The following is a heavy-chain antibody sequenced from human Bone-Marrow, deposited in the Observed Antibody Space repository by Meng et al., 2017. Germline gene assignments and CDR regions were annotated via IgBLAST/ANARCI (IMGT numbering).Heavy chain of an antibody. V-gene: IGHV1-18*01. CDR2: ISAYNGNT. CDR3: ARGGFIVVETAKNDAFDL. Sequence: ASVKVSCKASGYSFTRYGINWVRQAPGQGLEWMEWISAYNGNTNYAQKVQGRVTMTTDTSTSTAYMEVRTLRSDDTAVYYCARGGFIVVETAKNDAFDLWGQGTMVTVSS. J-gene: IGHJ3*01. CDR1: GYSFTRYG. D-gene: IGHD2-21*02.